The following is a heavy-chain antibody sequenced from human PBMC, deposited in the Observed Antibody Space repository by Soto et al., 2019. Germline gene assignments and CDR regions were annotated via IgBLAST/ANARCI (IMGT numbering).Heavy chain of an antibody. CDR1: GGSISSGGYS. CDR2: IYHSGST. D-gene: IGHD3-9*01. V-gene: IGHV4-30-2*01. Sequence: SETLSLTCAVSGGSISSGGYSWSWIRQPPGKGLEWIGYIYHSGSTYYNPSLKSRVTISVDRSKNQFSLKLSSVTAADTAVYYCSSSSILTGYYMNYFGYWGQGTLATVSS. J-gene: IGHJ4*02. CDR3: SSSSILTGYYMNYFGY.